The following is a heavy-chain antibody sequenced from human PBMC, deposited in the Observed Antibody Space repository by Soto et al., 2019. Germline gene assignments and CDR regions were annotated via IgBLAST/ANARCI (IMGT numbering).Heavy chain of an antibody. J-gene: IGHJ6*02. V-gene: IGHV4-61*08. CDR1: GGSISSGDYY. Sequence: PSETLSLTCTVSGGSISSGDYYWSWIRQPPGKGLEWIGYIYYTGTTIYSPSLDRRVTLSVDTAKDQVSLKLTSVTPADTAVYYCARHPTIARFENGLDVWGQGTMVTVS. D-gene: IGHD1-1*01. CDR3: ARHPTIARFENGLDV. CDR2: IYYTGTT.